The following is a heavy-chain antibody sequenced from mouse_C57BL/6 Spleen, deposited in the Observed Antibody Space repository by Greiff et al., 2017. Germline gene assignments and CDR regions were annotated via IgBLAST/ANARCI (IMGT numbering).Heavy chain of an antibody. CDR1: GYAFSSSW. CDR3: ANPYYYGKGFAY. D-gene: IGHD1-1*01. J-gene: IGHJ3*01. CDR2: IYPGDGDT. Sequence: LVESGPELVKPGASVKISCKASGYAFSSSWMNWVKQRPGKGLEWIGRIYPGDGDTNYNGKFKGKATLTAAKSSSTAYIQLSSLTSEDSAVYFCANPYYYGKGFAYWGQGTLVTVSA. V-gene: IGHV1-82*01.